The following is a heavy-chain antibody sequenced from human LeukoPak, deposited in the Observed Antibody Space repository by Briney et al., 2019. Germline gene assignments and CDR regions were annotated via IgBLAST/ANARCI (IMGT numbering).Heavy chain of an antibody. CDR3: ARDHYHKIHSVMVTAPDY. V-gene: IGHV1-2*02. J-gene: IGHJ4*02. Sequence: ASVKVSCKASGYTFTDYYMHWVRQAPGQGLEWMGWINPYSGGTNYEQKFQGRVTMTRDTSTSTVYMELSSLRSEDTAVYYCARDHYHKIHSVMVTAPDYWGQGTLVIVSS. CDR2: INPYSGGT. CDR1: GYTFTDYY. D-gene: IGHD2-21*02.